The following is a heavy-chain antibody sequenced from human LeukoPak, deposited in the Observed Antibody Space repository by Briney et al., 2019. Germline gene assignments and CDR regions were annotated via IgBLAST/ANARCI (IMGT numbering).Heavy chain of an antibody. CDR2: TFSGGDT. Sequence: GGSLRLSCAASGFTVSRNYMGWVRQAPGKGLEWVSVTFSGGDTDYADSVKGRFAISRDNSKNTLYLQMNRLRAEDTGVYYCARAGPIDYWGQGTLVTVSS. V-gene: IGHV3-53*01. CDR3: ARAGPIDY. J-gene: IGHJ4*02. CDR1: GFTVSRNY.